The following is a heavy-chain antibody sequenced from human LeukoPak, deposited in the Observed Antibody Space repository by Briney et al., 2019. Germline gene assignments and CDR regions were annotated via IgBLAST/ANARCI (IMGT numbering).Heavy chain of an antibody. J-gene: IGHJ6*03. CDR2: INPNSGGT. D-gene: IGHD3-10*01. Sequence: ASVKVSCKASGYTFTGYYMHWVRQAPGQGREWMGWINPNSGGTNYAQKFQGRVTMTRDTSISTAYMELSSLRSEDTAVYYCARGSITMVRGPASRYMDVWGKGTTVTISS. CDR1: GYTFTGYY. CDR3: ARGSITMVRGPASRYMDV. V-gene: IGHV1-2*02.